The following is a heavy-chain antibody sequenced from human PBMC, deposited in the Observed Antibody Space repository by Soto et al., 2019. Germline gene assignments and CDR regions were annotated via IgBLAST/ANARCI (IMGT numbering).Heavy chain of an antibody. CDR3: ASETEVYAVGYDY. CDR1: DSSFSAYS. Sequence: GGSLRLSCAASDSSFSAYSLHWVRQAPGKGLEWVAIISFDGSNRDYADSVKGRFTISRDNSKNTLYLQMNSLRPEDTAVYYCASETEVYAVGYDYWGQGTLATVSS. J-gene: IGHJ4*02. V-gene: IGHV3-30*01. CDR2: ISFDGSNR. D-gene: IGHD2-8*01.